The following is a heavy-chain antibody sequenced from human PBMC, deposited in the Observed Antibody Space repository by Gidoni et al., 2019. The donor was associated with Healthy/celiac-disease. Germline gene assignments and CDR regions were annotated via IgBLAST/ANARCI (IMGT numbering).Heavy chain of an antibody. CDR3: ANHRWDYYYGLDV. CDR2: IDTSDSYT. J-gene: IGHJ6*02. CDR1: GYSVTTYW. Sequence: EGQLVQSGAEVKKPGESRRISWKGSGYSVTTYWISWVRKMPGKGLEWMGRIDTSDSYTNYSPSFQSRLTISADNSSSTAYLQCRSLKASDTAMYYCANHRWDYYYGLDVWGQGTTVPVPS. D-gene: IGHD3-16*02. V-gene: IGHV5-10-1*03.